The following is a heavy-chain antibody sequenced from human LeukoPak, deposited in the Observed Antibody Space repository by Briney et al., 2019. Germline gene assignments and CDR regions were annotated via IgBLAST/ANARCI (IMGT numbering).Heavy chain of an antibody. Sequence: GGSLRLSCAPSGFTFSDYYMSWIRQAPGKGLEGVSYISSSGSTIYYADSVKGRFTISRDNAKNSLYLQMNSLRAEDTAVYYCARDFYPSGSHRDIWGQGTMVTVSS. CDR3: ARDFYPSGSHRDI. J-gene: IGHJ3*02. V-gene: IGHV3-11*04. D-gene: IGHD1-26*01. CDR1: GFTFSDYY. CDR2: ISSSGSTI.